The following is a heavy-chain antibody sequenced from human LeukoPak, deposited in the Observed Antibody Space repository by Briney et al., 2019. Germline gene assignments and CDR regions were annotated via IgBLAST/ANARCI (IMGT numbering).Heavy chain of an antibody. CDR3: ARGPLPQDSSNYGYFDY. CDR1: GASLNKNY. CDR2: LYSGGRT. J-gene: IGHJ4*02. D-gene: IGHD4-11*01. V-gene: IGHV3-53*01. Sequence: GPSLTLSCAPSGASLNKNYMTCVRQPPGEGLECLLILYSGGRTYYAASVRGRFTISRDNCKNTLYLQMTSLRAEDTAVYYCARGPLPQDSSNYGYFDYWGQGTLVAVSS.